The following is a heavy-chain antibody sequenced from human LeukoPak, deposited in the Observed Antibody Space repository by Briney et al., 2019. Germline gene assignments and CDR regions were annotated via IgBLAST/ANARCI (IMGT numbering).Heavy chain of an antibody. Sequence: GGSLRLSCAASGFTFSSYSMNWVRQAPGKGLEWVSSISSSSSYIYYADSVKGRFTISRDNAKNSLYLQMNSLRAEDTAVYYCATDVLLWFGELSYWGQGTLVTVSS. D-gene: IGHD3-10*01. CDR2: ISSSSSYI. J-gene: IGHJ4*02. V-gene: IGHV3-21*04. CDR1: GFTFSSYS. CDR3: ATDVLLWFGELSY.